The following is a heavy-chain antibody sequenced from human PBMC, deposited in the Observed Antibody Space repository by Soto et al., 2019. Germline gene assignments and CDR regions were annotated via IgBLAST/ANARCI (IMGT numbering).Heavy chain of an antibody. J-gene: IGHJ3*02. V-gene: IGHV1-18*01. Sequence: ASVKVSCKASGYTFTSYGISWVRQAPGQGLEWMGWISAYNGNTNYAQKLQGRVTMTTDTSASTAHMELRSLRSDDTAVYYCAREVWTYYDILPQANAFDIWGQGTMVTVSS. CDR2: ISAYNGNT. CDR3: AREVWTYYDILPQANAFDI. D-gene: IGHD3-9*01. CDR1: GYTFTSYG.